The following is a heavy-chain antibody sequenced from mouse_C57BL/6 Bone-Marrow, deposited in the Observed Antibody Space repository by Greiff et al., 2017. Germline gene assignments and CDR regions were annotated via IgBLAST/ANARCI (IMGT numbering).Heavy chain of an antibody. CDR2: IDPSDSET. D-gene: IGHD2-4*01. CDR1: GYTFTSYW. Sequence: QVQLQQPGAELVRPGSSVKLSCKASGYTFTSYWMHWVKQRPIQGLEWIGNIDPSDSETHYNQKFKDKATLTVDKSSSTAYMQLSSLTSEDSAVYDCARWDDYDGAWFAYWGQGTLVTVSA. CDR3: ARWDDYDGAWFAY. J-gene: IGHJ3*01. V-gene: IGHV1-52*01.